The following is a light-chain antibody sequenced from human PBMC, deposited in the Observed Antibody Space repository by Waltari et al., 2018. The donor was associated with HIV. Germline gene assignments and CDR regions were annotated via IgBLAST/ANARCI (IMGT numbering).Light chain of an antibody. CDR1: SSHVGSYNR. Sequence: QSALTQPPSVSGSPGQSVTISCTGTSSHVGSYNRVSWYQQPPGTAPKLMIYEVSNRPSGVPDRFSGSKSGNTASLTISGLQAEDEADYYCSSYTSSNTWVFGGGTKLTVL. CDR2: EVS. CDR3: SSYTSSNTWV. V-gene: IGLV2-18*02. J-gene: IGLJ3*02.